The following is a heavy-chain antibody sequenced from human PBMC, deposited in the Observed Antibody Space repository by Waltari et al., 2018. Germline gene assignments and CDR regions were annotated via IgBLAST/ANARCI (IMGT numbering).Heavy chain of an antibody. V-gene: IGHV4-59*01. J-gene: IGHJ5*02. CDR2: ISSTGST. CDR3: ARGGGGDWEWFDP. D-gene: IGHD2-21*02. Sequence: QVQLQESGPSLLKQSETLSRMCTVACVSISRFYWTGVRQPPGKGLDWIGSISSTGSTNFNPSLKSRVTMSVDTSKTHFSLKLSSVTAADTAFYYCARGGGGDWEWFDPWGQGTLVTVSS. CDR1: CVSISRFY.